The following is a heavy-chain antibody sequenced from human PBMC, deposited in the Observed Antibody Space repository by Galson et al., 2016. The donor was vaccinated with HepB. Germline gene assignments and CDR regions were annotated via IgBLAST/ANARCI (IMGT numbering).Heavy chain of an antibody. J-gene: IGHJ3*01. D-gene: IGHD4-23*01. Sequence: LRLSCADSRFTFSSYWMHWVRQVPGKGPVWVSVISGDASGTRYADSVKGRFTISRDNTKNTLYLQMNSLRADDTAVYYCVSPLHNDGNSGMAFDVWGQGTMVTVSS. CDR3: VSPLHNDGNSGMAFDV. CDR1: RFTFSSYW. CDR2: ISGDASGT. V-gene: IGHV3-74*01.